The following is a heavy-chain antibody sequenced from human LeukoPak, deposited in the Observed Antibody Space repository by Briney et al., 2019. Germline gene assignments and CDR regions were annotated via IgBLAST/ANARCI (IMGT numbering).Heavy chain of an antibody. V-gene: IGHV4-61*01. CDR3: ARGGTVGNAWDY. J-gene: IGHJ4*02. CDR2: IYYSGST. CDR1: GGSVSSGSYY. D-gene: IGHD4-23*01. Sequence: SETLSLTCTVSGGSVSSGSYYWSWIRQPPGKGLEWIGYIYYSGSTNYNPSLKSRVTISVDTSKNRFSLKLSSVTAADTAVYYCARGGTVGNAWDYWGQGTLVTVSS.